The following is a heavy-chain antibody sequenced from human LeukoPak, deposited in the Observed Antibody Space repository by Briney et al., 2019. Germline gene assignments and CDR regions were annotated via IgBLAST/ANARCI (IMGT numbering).Heavy chain of an antibody. D-gene: IGHD3-22*01. Sequence: SETLSLTCTVSGGSISSGDYYWSWIRQPPGKGLEWIGYVYYSGSTNYNPSLKRRVTISVDTSKNQFSLKLSSVTAADTAVYYCARDHYYDSSGYYGGGDGHSDAFDIWGQGTMVTVSS. J-gene: IGHJ3*02. V-gene: IGHV4-61*08. CDR1: GGSISSGDYY. CDR3: ARDHYYDSSGYYGGGDGHSDAFDI. CDR2: VYYSGST.